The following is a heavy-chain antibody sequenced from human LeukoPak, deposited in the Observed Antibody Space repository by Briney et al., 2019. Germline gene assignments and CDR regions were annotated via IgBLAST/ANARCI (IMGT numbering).Heavy chain of an antibody. D-gene: IGHD3-16*02. J-gene: IGHJ4*02. Sequence: GGSLRLSCAASGFTFSSYGMHWVRQAPGKGLEWVAVIWYDGSNKYYADSVKGRFTISRDNSKNTLYLQMNSLRAEDTAVYYCARGTHDYVWGSYRYTEGHCDYWGQGTLVTVSS. CDR3: ARGTHDYVWGSYRYTEGHCDY. V-gene: IGHV3-33*01. CDR1: GFTFSSYG. CDR2: IWYDGSNK.